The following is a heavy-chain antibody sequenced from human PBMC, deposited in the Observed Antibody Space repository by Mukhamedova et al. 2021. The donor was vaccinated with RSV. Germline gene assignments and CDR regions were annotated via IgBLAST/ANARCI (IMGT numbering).Heavy chain of an antibody. CDR3: ARCMVATYDAFDI. CDR2: IWYDGSQK. J-gene: IGHJ3*02. Sequence: MGGVRQAPGKALEWVAVIWYDGSQKYYADSVKGRFTISRDNSKNTVYLQMDSLGAEDTAVYYCARCMVATYDAFDIWGHGAMVTGAS. D-gene: IGHD5-12*01. V-gene: IGHV3-33*01.